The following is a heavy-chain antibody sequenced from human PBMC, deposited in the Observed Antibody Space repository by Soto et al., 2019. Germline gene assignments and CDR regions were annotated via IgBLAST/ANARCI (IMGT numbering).Heavy chain of an antibody. CDR2: SKGKPNGYTT. D-gene: IGHD3-16*01. V-gene: IGHV3-72*01. CDR3: TRDNWGSYDY. Sequence: EVQLVESGGGLVQPGGSLRLSCAASGFTFNEYFMDWVRQTPGKGLEWVGRSKGKPNGYTTHYAASVKGRFTMSRDESKNSLYLQMNSLKAEDTAIYYCTRDNWGSYDYWGQGTLVTVSS. CDR1: GFTFNEYF. J-gene: IGHJ4*02.